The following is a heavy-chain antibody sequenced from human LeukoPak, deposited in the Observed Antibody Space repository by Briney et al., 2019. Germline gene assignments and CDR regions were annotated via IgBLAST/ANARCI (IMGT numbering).Heavy chain of an antibody. Sequence: PGGSLRLSCAASGFTFSDYYMSWIRQAPGKGLEWVSYISSSGSTIYYADSVKGRFTISRDNAKNSLYLQMNSLRADDTAVYYCARDTKGYCSSTSCYRYYYYYYMDVWGKGTTVTVSS. CDR3: ARDTKGYCSSTSCYRYYYYYYMDV. D-gene: IGHD2-2*01. V-gene: IGHV3-11*01. J-gene: IGHJ6*03. CDR1: GFTFSDYY. CDR2: ISSSGSTI.